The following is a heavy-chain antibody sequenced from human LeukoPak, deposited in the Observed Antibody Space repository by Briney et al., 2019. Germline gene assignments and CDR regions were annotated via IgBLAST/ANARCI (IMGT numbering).Heavy chain of an antibody. CDR1: GFTFRSYS. Sequence: GGSLRLSCAASGFTFRSYSMNWVRQAPGKGLEWVSYIDTSSTTIYYADSVKGRFTISRDNAKNSLFLQMNSLRVEDTAVYYCARNAYCGGDCYAHWGQGTLVTVSS. V-gene: IGHV3-48*01. J-gene: IGHJ4*02. D-gene: IGHD2-21*01. CDR3: ARNAYCGGDCYAH. CDR2: IDTSSTTI.